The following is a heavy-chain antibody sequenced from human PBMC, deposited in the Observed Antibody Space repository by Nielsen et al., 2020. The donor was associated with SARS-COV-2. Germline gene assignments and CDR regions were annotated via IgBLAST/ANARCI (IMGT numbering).Heavy chain of an antibody. Sequence: SETLSLTCGVYGGSFSEYYWTWIRQAPGKGLEWIGEIYPSGSTNYNPSLKSRVTISVDTSKMQFSLELRSVTAADTAVYYCARTILPNWDYRAYDYWGQGALVTVSS. CDR2: IYPSGST. V-gene: IGHV4-34*01. CDR1: GGSFSEYY. D-gene: IGHD1-7*01. J-gene: IGHJ4*02. CDR3: ARTILPNWDYRAYDY.